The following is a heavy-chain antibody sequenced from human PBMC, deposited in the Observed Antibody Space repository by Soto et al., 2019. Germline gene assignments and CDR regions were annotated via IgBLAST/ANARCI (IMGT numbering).Heavy chain of an antibody. V-gene: IGHV1-58*01. CDR1: GFTFTSSA. CDR3: AAQSLYYYDSSGSQYYFDY. D-gene: IGHD3-22*01. CDR2: TVVGSGNT. J-gene: IGHJ4*02. Sequence: ASVKVSCKASGFTFTSSAVQWVRQARGRRLEWIGWTVVGSGNTNYAQKFQERVTITRDMSTSTAYMELSSLRSEDTAVYYCAAQSLYYYDSSGSQYYFDYWGQGTLVTVYS.